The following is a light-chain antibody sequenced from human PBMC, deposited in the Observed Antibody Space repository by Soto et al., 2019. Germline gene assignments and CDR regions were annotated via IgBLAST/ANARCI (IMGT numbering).Light chain of an antibody. J-gene: IGKJ1*01. CDR3: QQSYNTPWT. V-gene: IGKV1-5*03. Sequence: IQLTQSPSSLSASVVDRATITCLASQSISSWLAWYQQKPGKAPKLLIYKASSLESGVPSRFSGSGSGTDFTLTISSLQPEDFATYYCQQSYNTPWTFGQGTKVDNK. CDR2: KAS. CDR1: QSISSW.